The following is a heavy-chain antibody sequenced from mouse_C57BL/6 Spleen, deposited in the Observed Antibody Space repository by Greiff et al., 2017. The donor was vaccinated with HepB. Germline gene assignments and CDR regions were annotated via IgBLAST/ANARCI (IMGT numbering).Heavy chain of an antibody. V-gene: IGHV1-52*01. Sequence: QVQLQQPGAELVRPGSSVKLSCKASGYTFTSYWMHWVKQRPIQGLEWIGNIYPSDSETHYNQKFKDKATLTVDKSSSTASMQLSSLTSEDSAVYYCAGGIYYDDGYFDYWGQGTTLTVSS. CDR3: AGGIYYDDGYFDY. CDR1: GYTFTSYW. J-gene: IGHJ2*01. CDR2: IYPSDSET. D-gene: IGHD2-4*01.